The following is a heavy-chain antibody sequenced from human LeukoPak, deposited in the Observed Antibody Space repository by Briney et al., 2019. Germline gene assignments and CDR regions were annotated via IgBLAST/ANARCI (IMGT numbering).Heavy chain of an antibody. D-gene: IGHD5-18*01. J-gene: IGHJ4*02. CDR1: GFTFSSYS. V-gene: IGHV4-34*01. Sequence: GSLRLSCAASGFTFSSYSMNWVRQAPGKGLEWIGEINHSGSTNYNPSLKSRVTISVDTSKNQFSLKLSSVTAADTAVYYCARGGGYSYGYFSSPFDYWGQGTLVTVSS. CDR2: INHSGST. CDR3: ARGGGYSYGYFSSPFDY.